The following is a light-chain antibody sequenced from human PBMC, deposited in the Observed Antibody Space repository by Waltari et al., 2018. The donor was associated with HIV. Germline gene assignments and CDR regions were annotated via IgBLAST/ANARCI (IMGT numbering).Light chain of an antibody. Sequence: DIVMTQSPDSLAVSLGERATINCTSSRTVFYSSDNRNYLAWYLQRPGQSPKVLIYWASTRESGVPDRFRGSGSGTDFTLTISSLQAEDVAVYYCQQHFSTPWTFGQGTKVGIK. CDR1: RTVFYSSDNRNY. J-gene: IGKJ1*01. CDR3: QQHFSTPWT. V-gene: IGKV4-1*01. CDR2: WAS.